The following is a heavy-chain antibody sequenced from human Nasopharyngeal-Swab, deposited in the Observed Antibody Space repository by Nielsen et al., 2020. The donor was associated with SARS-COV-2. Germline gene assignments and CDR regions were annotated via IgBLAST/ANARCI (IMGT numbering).Heavy chain of an antibody. CDR1: GFTVSSNY. V-gene: IGHV3-66*01. D-gene: IGHD2-2*02. J-gene: IGHJ4*02. CDR3: VKDLIVVVPAAISDY. CDR2: FYSGGST. Sequence: GESLKISCAASGFTVSSNYMNWVRQAPGKGLEWVSVFYSGGSTYHADSVKGRFTISRDNSKNTLYLQMSSLRAEDTAVYYCVKDLIVVVPAAISDYWGQGTLVTVSS.